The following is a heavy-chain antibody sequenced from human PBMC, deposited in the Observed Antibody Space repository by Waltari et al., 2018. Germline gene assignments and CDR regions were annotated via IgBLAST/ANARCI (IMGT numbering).Heavy chain of an antibody. CDR3: ARGGLIGIPGAGGLGY. D-gene: IGHD3-10*01. Sequence: QVQLVQSGAEVTKPGGSVKVSCKGSGYPFTDFYFRRVRLAPGQGLEWMGRINSNSGDTNYAQNFQGRVTVTRDTSITTGYMELSGLRSDDTAVYYCARGGLIGIPGAGGLGYWGQGTLVTVSS. CDR2: INSNSGDT. V-gene: IGHV1-2*06. CDR1: GYPFTDFY. J-gene: IGHJ4*02.